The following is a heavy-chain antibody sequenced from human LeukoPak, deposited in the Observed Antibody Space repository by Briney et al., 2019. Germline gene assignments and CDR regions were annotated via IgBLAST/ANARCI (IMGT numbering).Heavy chain of an antibody. D-gene: IGHD5-18*01. Sequence: GGSLRLSCAASGFIFSSYGMNWVRQAPGKGLEWVSSIGISSSYIYYADSVKGRFTISRDNAKKSLFLEMNSLRAEDTAVYYCAREYVGAMAPYYYGMDVWGQGTTVTVSS. CDR2: IGISSSYI. CDR3: AREYVGAMAPYYYGMDV. J-gene: IGHJ6*02. V-gene: IGHV3-21*01. CDR1: GFIFSSYG.